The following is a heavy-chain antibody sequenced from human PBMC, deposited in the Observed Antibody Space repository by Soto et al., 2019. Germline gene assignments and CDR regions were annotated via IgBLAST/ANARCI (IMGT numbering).Heavy chain of an antibody. CDR1: GGSISSHY. D-gene: IGHD5-12*01. CDR2: IYHSGST. CDR3: ASGRDGYKYDY. J-gene: IGHJ4*02. V-gene: IGHV4-59*11. Sequence: SETLSLTCTVSGGSISSHYWSWIRQPPGKGLEWIGYIYHSGSTNYNPSLKSRVTISVDTSKNQFSLRLSSVTAADTAVYYCASGRDGYKYDYWGQGTLVTVSS.